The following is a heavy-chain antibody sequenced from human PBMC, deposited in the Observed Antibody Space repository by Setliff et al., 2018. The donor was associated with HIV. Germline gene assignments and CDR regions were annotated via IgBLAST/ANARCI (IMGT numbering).Heavy chain of an antibody. CDR2: IIPFFGSA. V-gene: IGHV1-69*13. Sequence: SVKVSCKASGGTFSTSAISWMRQAPGQGLEWMGGIIPFFGSANYAQKFQGRLTITADASSSTAYMDLSSLRSEDTAVYYCARSSGWYDSGRWWGQGTLVTVSS. CDR1: GGTFSTSA. J-gene: IGHJ4*02. D-gene: IGHD6-19*01. CDR3: ARSSGWYDSGRW.